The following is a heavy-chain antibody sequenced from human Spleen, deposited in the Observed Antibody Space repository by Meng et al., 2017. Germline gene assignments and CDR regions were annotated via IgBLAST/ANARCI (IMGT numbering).Heavy chain of an antibody. J-gene: IGHJ4*02. CDR3: ATDRGTGVVDF. Sequence: SGFTFSSYSMNWVRQAPGKGLEWMGGFDPDDGETIYAQNFQGRVTMTEDTSTDTAYMELSGLRSEDTAVYYCATDRGTGVVDFWGQGTQVTVSS. CDR2: FDPDDGET. D-gene: IGHD3-10*01. CDR1: GFTFSSYS. V-gene: IGHV1-24*01.